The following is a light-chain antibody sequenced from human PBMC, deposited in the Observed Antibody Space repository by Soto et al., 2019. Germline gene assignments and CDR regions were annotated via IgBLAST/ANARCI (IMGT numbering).Light chain of an antibody. Sequence: QSVLTQPPSVSGAPGQRVTISCTGSSSSLGAGHAVHWYQQLPGKAPKLLIFDNNHRPSGVPERFAGSKSGASASLAITGLQPEDEGDFYCQSYDNGLNGRVXXXGXKLTVL. CDR3: QSYDNGLNGRV. V-gene: IGLV1-40*01. CDR1: SSSLGAGHA. CDR2: DNN. J-gene: IGLJ3*02.